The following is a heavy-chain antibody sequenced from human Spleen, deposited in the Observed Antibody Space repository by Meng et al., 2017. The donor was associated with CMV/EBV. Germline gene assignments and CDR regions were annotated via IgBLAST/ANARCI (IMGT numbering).Heavy chain of an antibody. V-gene: IGHV3-23*01. CDR3: ARDLLDERTTVTPFDAFDI. J-gene: IGHJ3*02. CDR2: IRGNGVNT. CDR1: GFTFNNYA. D-gene: IGHD4-17*01. Sequence: GESLKISCAASGFTFNNYAMNWVRHLPGKGLEWVSAIRGNGVNTYYADSVKGRFTISRDNAKNSLYLQMNSLRAEDTAVYYCARDLLDERTTVTPFDAFDIWGQGTMVTVSS.